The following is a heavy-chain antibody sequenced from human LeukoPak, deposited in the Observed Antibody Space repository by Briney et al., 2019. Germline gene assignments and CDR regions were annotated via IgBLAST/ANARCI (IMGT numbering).Heavy chain of an antibody. D-gene: IGHD2-2*01. CDR1: GGSFSGCY. CDR3: ARTFRYDLWAHRYYYMDV. V-gene: IGHV4-34*01. CDR2: INHSGST. J-gene: IGHJ6*03. Sequence: SSETLSLTCAVYGGSFSGCYWSWIRQPPGRGLEWIGEINHSGSTNYNPSLKSRVTISVHTSKTQLSLQLSSVTAADTPVYYCARTFRYDLWAHRYYYMDVWGKGTTVTVSS.